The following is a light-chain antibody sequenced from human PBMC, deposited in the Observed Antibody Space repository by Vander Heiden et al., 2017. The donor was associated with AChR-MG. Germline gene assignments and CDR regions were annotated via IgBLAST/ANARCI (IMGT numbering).Light chain of an antibody. CDR1: QGIGHH. Sequence: GDTVTITCRASQGIGHHLAWYQQKPGKVPQLLIYAASSLESGDPLRFSGSGSGTEFTLTIRSLQPEDVATYYCQKDDSAPWTFGGGTKVEIK. CDR2: AAS. CDR3: QKDDSAPWT. J-gene: IGKJ4*01. V-gene: IGKV1-27*01.